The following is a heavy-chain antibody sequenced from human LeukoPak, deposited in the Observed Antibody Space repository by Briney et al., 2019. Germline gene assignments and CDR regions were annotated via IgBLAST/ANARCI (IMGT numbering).Heavy chain of an antibody. J-gene: IGHJ4*02. CDR3: AKDGSTPGTARKPFGH. CDR1: GFTFDIYA. V-gene: IGHV3-23*01. Sequence: GGSLRLSCAASGFTFDIYAMTWVRQAPKRGLEWVSSITSSGGTTYYAGSVRGRFTISRDNSKNTPYLQMKNRGPGDPAPYYCAKDGSTPGTARKPFGHWGQGTLVTVSS. CDR2: ITSSGGTT. D-gene: IGHD1-14*01.